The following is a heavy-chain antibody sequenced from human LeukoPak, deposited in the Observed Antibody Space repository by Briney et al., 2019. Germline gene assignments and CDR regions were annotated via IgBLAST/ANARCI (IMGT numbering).Heavy chain of an antibody. J-gene: IGHJ3*02. Sequence: SLETLSLTCTDSGGSISSYYWSWIRQPPGKGLEWIGYIYYSGSTNYNPSLKSRVTISIDTSKNQFSLKLTSVTAADTAVYYCARVFRRDGYNYDGFDIWGQGTMVTVSS. CDR3: ARVFRRDGYNYDGFDI. V-gene: IGHV4-59*12. D-gene: IGHD5-24*01. CDR2: IYYSGST. CDR1: GGSISSYY.